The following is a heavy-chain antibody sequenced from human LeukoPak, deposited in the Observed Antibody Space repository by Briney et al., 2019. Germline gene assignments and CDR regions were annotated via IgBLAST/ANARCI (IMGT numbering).Heavy chain of an antibody. J-gene: IGHJ5*02. CDR3: ARCSAVWGSYRYNWFDP. Sequence: SETLSLTCTVSGGSISSYYWSWIRQPPGKGLEWIGYIYYSGSTNYKPSLKSRVTISVDTSKNQFSLKLSSVTAADTAVYYCARCSAVWGSYRYNWFDPWGQGTLVTVSS. D-gene: IGHD3-16*02. CDR2: IYYSGST. V-gene: IGHV4-59*12. CDR1: GGSISSYY.